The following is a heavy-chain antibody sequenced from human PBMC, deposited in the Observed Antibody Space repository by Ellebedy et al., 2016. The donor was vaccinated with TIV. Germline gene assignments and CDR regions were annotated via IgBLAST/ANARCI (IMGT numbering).Heavy chain of an antibody. Sequence: PGGSLRLSCAASGFTFSSYWMHWVRQVPGKGLVWASCISGDGSSTKYADSVKGRFTISRDNAKDTLYLQMNSLRAEDTAVYYCSRDPRNKGFDPWGQGTLVTVSS. CDR1: GFTFSSYW. V-gene: IGHV3-74*03. J-gene: IGHJ5*02. CDR2: ISGDGSST. CDR3: SRDPRNKGFDP.